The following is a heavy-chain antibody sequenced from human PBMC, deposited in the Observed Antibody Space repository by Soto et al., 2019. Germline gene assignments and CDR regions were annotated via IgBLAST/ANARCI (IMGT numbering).Heavy chain of an antibody. CDR1: GGSFSGYI. Sequence: SETLSLTCDVYGGSFSGYIWTWIRQTPGKGLQWIGQINHSGSANYNPSLKSRVTISVHTSKSQFSLKLSSVTAADTAVYYCARGLISGSHYSGGWYYFDSWGQGNQVTVSS. D-gene: IGHD1-26*01. J-gene: IGHJ4*02. CDR3: ARGLISGSHYSGGWYYFDS. V-gene: IGHV4-34*01. CDR2: INHSGSA.